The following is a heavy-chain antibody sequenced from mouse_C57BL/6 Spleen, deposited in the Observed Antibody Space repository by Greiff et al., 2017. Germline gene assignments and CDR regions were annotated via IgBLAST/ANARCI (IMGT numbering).Heavy chain of an antibody. V-gene: IGHV1-64*01. D-gene: IGHD1-2*01. CDR1: GYTFTSYW. Sequence: QVQLQQPGAELVKPGASVKLSCKASGYTFTSYWMHWVKQRPGQGLEWIGMIHPNSGSTNYNEKFKGKATLTADKSSSTAYMELRSLTSEDSAVYFCARTTADYWGQGTTLTVSS. CDR3: ARTTADY. J-gene: IGHJ2*01. CDR2: IHPNSGST.